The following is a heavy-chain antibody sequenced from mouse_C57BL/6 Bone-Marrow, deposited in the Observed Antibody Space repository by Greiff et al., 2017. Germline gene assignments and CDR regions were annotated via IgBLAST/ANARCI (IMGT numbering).Heavy chain of an antibody. D-gene: IGHD4-1*01. CDR2: ISSGSSTI. CDR1: GFTFSDYG. Sequence: EVQVVESGGGLVKPGGSLKLSCAASGFTFSDYGMHWVRQAPEKGLEWVAYISSGSSTIYYADTVKGRFTISRDTAKNTLFLQMTMLRSEDTAKYSGAWKGKINWFYYLDYWGQGTTLTVSS. V-gene: IGHV5-17*01. CDR3: AWKGKINWFYYLDY. J-gene: IGHJ2*01.